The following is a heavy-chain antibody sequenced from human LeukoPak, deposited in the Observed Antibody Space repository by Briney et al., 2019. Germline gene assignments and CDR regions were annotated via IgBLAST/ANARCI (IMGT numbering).Heavy chain of an antibody. Sequence: GASVKVSCKASGYTFTTYDINWVRQATGQGLEWMGWMNANSGNTDYAQKLQGRVTMTRNTYTSTAYMELSSLRSEDAAVYYCERANYYGSGKKDLDYWGQGTLVTVSS. J-gene: IGHJ4*02. V-gene: IGHV1-8*01. CDR2: MNANSGNT. D-gene: IGHD3-10*01. CDR3: ERANYYGSGKKDLDY. CDR1: GYTFTTYD.